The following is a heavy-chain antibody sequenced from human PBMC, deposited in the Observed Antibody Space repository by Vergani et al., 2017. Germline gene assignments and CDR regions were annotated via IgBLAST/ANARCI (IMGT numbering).Heavy chain of an antibody. CDR1: GGSISSGSYY. CDR2: IYTSGST. V-gene: IGHV4-61*02. D-gene: IGHD6-19*01. CDR3: AREIGGYGSGWYLGFDY. Sequence: QVQLQESGPGLVKPSQTLSLTCTVSGGSISSGSYYWSWIRQPAGKGLEWIGRIYTSGSTNYNPSLKSRVTISVDTSKNQFSLKLSSVTAADTAVYYCAREIGGYGSGWYLGFDYWGQGTLVTVSS. J-gene: IGHJ4*02.